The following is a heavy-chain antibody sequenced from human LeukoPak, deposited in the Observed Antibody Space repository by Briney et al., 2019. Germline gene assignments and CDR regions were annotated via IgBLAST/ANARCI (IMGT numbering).Heavy chain of an antibody. Sequence: PGGSLRLSCVASGFTFGGYAMSWVRQAPGKGLEWVSAISGSGGSTYYADSVKGRFTISRDNSKNTLYLQMNSLRAEDTAVYYCAKNPYSSGWYGAFDIWGQGTMVTVSS. CDR3: AKNPYSSGWYGAFDI. CDR2: ISGSGGST. D-gene: IGHD6-19*01. CDR1: GFTFGGYA. V-gene: IGHV3-23*01. J-gene: IGHJ3*02.